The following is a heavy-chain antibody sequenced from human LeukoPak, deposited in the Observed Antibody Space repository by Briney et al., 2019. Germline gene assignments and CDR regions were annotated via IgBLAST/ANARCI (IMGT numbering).Heavy chain of an antibody. CDR2: INHSGST. Sequence: SETLSLTCAVYGGSFSDYYWSWIRQPPGKGLEGIGEINHSGSTKYNPSLKSRVTISVDTSKNQFSLKLSSVTAADTAVYYCARGGETKSLGAFDIWGQGTMVTVSS. CDR3: ARGGETKSLGAFDI. J-gene: IGHJ3*02. CDR1: GGSFSDYY. D-gene: IGHD2-8*01. V-gene: IGHV4-34*01.